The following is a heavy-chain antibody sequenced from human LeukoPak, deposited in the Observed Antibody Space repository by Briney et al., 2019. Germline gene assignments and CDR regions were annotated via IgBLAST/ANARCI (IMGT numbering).Heavy chain of an antibody. CDR1: GFTFDDYA. CDR3: AKSDSSGYLLDY. J-gene: IGHJ4*02. CDR2: ISWNSGSI. D-gene: IGHD3-22*01. Sequence: GGSLRLSCAASGFTFDDYAMHWVRQAPGKGLEWVSGISWNSGSIGYADSVKGRFTISRDNAKNSLYLQMNSLRAEDTALYYCAKSDSSGYLLDYWGQGTLVTVSS. V-gene: IGHV3-9*01.